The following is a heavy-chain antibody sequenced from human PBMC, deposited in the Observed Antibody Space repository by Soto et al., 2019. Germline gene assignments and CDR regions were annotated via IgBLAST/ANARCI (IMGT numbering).Heavy chain of an antibody. CDR1: GFTFRDYY. CDR3: ARDIGSGWYDY. Sequence: GGSLRLSCAASGFTFRDYYMNWIRQAPGKGLEWVSYISSSGNTIYYADSVKGRFTISRDNAKNSLHLQMNSLRAEDTAVYYCARDIGSGWYDYWGQGTLVTVS. CDR2: ISSSGNTI. V-gene: IGHV3-11*01. D-gene: IGHD6-19*01. J-gene: IGHJ4*02.